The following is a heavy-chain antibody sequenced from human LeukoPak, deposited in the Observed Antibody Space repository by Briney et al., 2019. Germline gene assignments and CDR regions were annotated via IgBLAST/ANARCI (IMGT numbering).Heavy chain of an antibody. Sequence: GGSLRLSCAASGFTFSGYPIHWVRQAPGKGLEWVAVISYDGSNKYYADSVKGRFTISRDNSKNTLYLQMNSLRAEDTAVYYCARDSLGMSTLDSWGQGTLVTVSS. CDR2: ISYDGSNK. CDR3: ARDSLGMSTLDS. J-gene: IGHJ4*02. V-gene: IGHV3-30-3*01. D-gene: IGHD5/OR15-5a*01. CDR1: GFTFSGYP.